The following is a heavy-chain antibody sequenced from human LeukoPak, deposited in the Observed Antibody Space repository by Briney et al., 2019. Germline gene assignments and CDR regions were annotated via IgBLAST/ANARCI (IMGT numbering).Heavy chain of an antibody. CDR3: AGTYSSSWSEDDY. Sequence: SETLSLTCAVYGGSFSGYYWSWIRQPPGKGLEWIGEINHSGSTNYNPSLKSRVTISVDTSKNQFSLKLSSVAAADTAVYYCAGTYSSSWSEDDYWGQGTLVTVSS. V-gene: IGHV4-34*01. D-gene: IGHD6-13*01. CDR1: GGSFSGYY. J-gene: IGHJ4*02. CDR2: INHSGST.